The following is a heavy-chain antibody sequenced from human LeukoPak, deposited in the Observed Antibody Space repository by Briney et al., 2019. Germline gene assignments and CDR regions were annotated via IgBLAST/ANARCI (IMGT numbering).Heavy chain of an antibody. CDR3: AREGIVYNNDAFDI. Sequence: GGSLRLSCAASGFTFSSYSMNWVRQAPGKGLEWVSSICSSSSYIYYADSVKGRFTISRDNAKNSLYLQMNSLRAEDTAVYYCAREGIVYNNDAFDIWGQGTMVTVSS. V-gene: IGHV3-21*01. D-gene: IGHD1-26*01. CDR1: GFTFSSYS. J-gene: IGHJ3*02. CDR2: ICSSSSYI.